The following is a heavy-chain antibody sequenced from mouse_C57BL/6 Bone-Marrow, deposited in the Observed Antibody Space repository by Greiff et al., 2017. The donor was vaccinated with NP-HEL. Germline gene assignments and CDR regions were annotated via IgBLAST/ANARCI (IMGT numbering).Heavy chain of an antibody. CDR2: ISNGGGST. Sequence: EVKLVESGGGLVQPGGSLKLSCAASGFTFSDYYMYWVRQTPEKRLEWVAYISNGGGSTYYPEAVKGRFTISRDNAKNTLYLQMSRLKSEDTAMYYCARRGDITTVVAEYFDVWGTGTTVTVSS. V-gene: IGHV5-12*01. D-gene: IGHD1-1*01. CDR1: GFTFSDYY. CDR3: ARRGDITTVVAEYFDV. J-gene: IGHJ1*03.